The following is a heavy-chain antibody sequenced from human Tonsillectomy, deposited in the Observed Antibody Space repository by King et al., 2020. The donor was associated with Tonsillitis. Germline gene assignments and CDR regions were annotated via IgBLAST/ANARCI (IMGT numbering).Heavy chain of an antibody. CDR3: AKGRRSYFPDYYYYGMDV. V-gene: IGHV3-30*18. CDR1: GFSFSTYG. D-gene: IGHD5-18*01. Sequence: QLVQSGGGVVQPGRSLRLSCAASGFSFSTYGMHWVRQAPGRGLEWVAVISYDGANKYYADSVRGLFTISRDNSKNTLYLQMNSLRAEDTAVYYCAKGRRSYFPDYYYYGMDVWGQGTTVTVSS. J-gene: IGHJ6*02. CDR2: ISYDGANK.